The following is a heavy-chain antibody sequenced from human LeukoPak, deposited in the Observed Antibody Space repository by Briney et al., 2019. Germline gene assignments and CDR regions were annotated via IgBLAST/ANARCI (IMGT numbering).Heavy chain of an antibody. Sequence: SETLSLTCTVSGGSIGSYYWRWIRQPPGKGLEWIGYIYYSGSTNYNPSLKSRVTISVDTSKNQFSLKLSSVTAADTAVYYCASGGVSGYAFGYWGQGTLVTVSS. J-gene: IGHJ4*02. CDR1: GGSIGSYY. V-gene: IGHV4-59*01. D-gene: IGHD3-22*01. CDR2: IYYSGST. CDR3: ASGGVSGYAFGY.